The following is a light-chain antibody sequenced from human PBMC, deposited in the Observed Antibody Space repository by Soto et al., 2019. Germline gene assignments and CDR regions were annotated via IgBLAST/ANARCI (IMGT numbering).Light chain of an antibody. V-gene: IGKV3-11*01. CDR1: QSVRSY. Sequence: EIVLTQSPETLSLSAGERATLSCRASQSVRSYLAWYRQKPGQAPRLLIYDASNRATGIPARFSGSGSGTDFTLTISSLEPEDFAVYYCQQRSNWPTFGQGTRLEIK. CDR3: QQRSNWPT. J-gene: IGKJ5*01. CDR2: DAS.